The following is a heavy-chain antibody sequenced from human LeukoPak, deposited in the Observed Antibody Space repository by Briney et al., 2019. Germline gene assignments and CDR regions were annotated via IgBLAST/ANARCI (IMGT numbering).Heavy chain of an antibody. CDR1: GFTFGDYV. CDR2: IRSKAYGGTT. CDR3: TRSYNYDSSGYYYVRDAFDI. V-gene: IGHV3-49*04. D-gene: IGHD3-22*01. J-gene: IGHJ3*02. Sequence: GGSLRLSCTASGFTFGDYVMSWVRQAPGKGLEWVGFIRSKAYGGTTKNAASVKGRFTISRDDSRSIAYLQMNSLKTEDTAVYYCTRSYNYDSSGYYYVRDAFDIWGQGTMVTVSS.